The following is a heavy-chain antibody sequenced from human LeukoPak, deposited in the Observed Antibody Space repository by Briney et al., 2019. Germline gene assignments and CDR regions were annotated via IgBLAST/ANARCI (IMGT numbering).Heavy chain of an antibody. Sequence: SETLSLTCSVSGGSINTYYWSWIRQPPGKGLEWIGYIYYSGSTNYNPSLKSRVTISVDTSKNQFSLKLRSVTAADTAVYYCARGPRGSGSYSRRTWFDPWGQGILVIVSS. D-gene: IGHD3-10*01. CDR3: ARGPRGSGSYSRRTWFDP. V-gene: IGHV4-59*12. CDR1: GGSINTYY. CDR2: IYYSGST. J-gene: IGHJ5*02.